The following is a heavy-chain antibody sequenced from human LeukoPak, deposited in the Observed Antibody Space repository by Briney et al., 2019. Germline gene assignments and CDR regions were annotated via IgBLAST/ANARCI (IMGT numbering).Heavy chain of an antibody. V-gene: IGHV5-51*01. CDR1: GYSFTSYW. D-gene: IGHD6-13*01. J-gene: IGHJ4*02. CDR2: IYPGDSDT. Sequence: GESLKISCKGSGYSFTSYWIGWVRQMPGKGLEWMGIIYPGDSDTRYSPSFQGQVTISADKSTSTAYLQWSSLKASDTAIYYCARLVSAAAGIRHGNEFDYWGQGTLVTVSS. CDR3: ARLVSAAAGIRHGNEFDY.